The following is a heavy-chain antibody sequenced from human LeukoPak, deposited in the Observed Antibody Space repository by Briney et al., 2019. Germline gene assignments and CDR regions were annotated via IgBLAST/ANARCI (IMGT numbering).Heavy chain of an antibody. J-gene: IGHJ4*02. CDR1: GYTFTSYY. CDR2: INPSGGST. D-gene: IGHD4-17*01. V-gene: IGHV1-46*01. CDR3: ARDHDYGDYEGPAAFDY. Sequence: ASVKVSCKASGYTFTSYYIHWVRQAPGQGLEWMGIINPSGGSTSYAQKFQGRVTMTRDMSTSTVYMELSSLSSEDTAVYYCARDHDYGDYEGPAAFDYWGPGTLVTVSS.